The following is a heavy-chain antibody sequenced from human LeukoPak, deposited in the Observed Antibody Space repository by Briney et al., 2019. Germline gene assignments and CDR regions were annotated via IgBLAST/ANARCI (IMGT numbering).Heavy chain of an antibody. Sequence: ASVKVSCKASGYTFTDYYMHWLRQTPGQGLEWMGWINPNSGVTNFAQKFQGRVTMTRDTSINTAYMELSRLTSDDTAVYYCARAGGLDYWGQGTLVAVSS. CDR1: GYTFTDYY. J-gene: IGHJ4*02. CDR2: INPNSGVT. CDR3: ARAGGLDY. V-gene: IGHV1-2*02.